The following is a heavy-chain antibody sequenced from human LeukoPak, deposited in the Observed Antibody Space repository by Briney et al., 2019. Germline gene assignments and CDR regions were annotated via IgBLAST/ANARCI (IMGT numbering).Heavy chain of an antibody. CDR1: GYIFSSYW. V-gene: IGHV3-23*01. Sequence: SGGSLRLSCVGSGYIFSSYWMNWVRQAPGKGLEWVSGFDGNGPNTYYADSVKGRWTISRDNSRNTLYLEMNSLRPEDTAIYYCAKPRTTGLGWAQFDYWGQGSLVTVSS. CDR2: FDGNGPNT. CDR3: AKPRTTGLGWAQFDY. D-gene: IGHD2-8*02. J-gene: IGHJ4*02.